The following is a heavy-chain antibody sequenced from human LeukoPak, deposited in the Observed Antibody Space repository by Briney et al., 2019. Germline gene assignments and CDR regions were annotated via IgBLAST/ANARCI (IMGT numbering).Heavy chain of an antibody. Sequence: SETLSLTCTVSGGSISSYYWSWIRQPPGKGLEWIGYIYYSGSTNYNPSLKSRVTISVDMSKNQFSLKLSSVTAADTAVYYCAREAQYYYDSSGYDYWGQGTLVTVSS. J-gene: IGHJ4*02. CDR2: IYYSGST. D-gene: IGHD3-22*01. CDR3: AREAQYYYDSSGYDY. V-gene: IGHV4-59*01. CDR1: GGSISSYY.